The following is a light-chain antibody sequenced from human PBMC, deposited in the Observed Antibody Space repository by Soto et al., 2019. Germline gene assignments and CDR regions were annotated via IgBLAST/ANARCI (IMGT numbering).Light chain of an antibody. CDR3: HQYYLTPYT. CDR2: WAS. CDR1: QSVLYSSNSKNY. Sequence: DIVLTQSPDSLGVSLGERATINCKSRQSVLYSSNSKNYLAWYQQKPGQPPKLLIYWASTRESGVPDRFSGSGSETDFTLTISSLQAEDVAVYFCHQYYLTPYTFGQGTKLEIK. J-gene: IGKJ2*01. V-gene: IGKV4-1*01.